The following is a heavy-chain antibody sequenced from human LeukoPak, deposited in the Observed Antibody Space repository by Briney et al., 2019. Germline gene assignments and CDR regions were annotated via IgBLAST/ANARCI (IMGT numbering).Heavy chain of an antibody. CDR1: GYTFTRYY. V-gene: IGHV1-46*01. Sequence: ASVKVSCKASGYTFTRYYMNWVRQAPGQGLEWMGIINPSGGSTSYAQKFQGRVSMTRDTSTSTVYMELSSLRSEDTAVYYCARGAPWGDFLTGSFDPWGQGTLVTVSS. CDR2: INPSGGST. CDR3: ARGAPWGDFLTGSFDP. J-gene: IGHJ5*02. D-gene: IGHD1-14*01.